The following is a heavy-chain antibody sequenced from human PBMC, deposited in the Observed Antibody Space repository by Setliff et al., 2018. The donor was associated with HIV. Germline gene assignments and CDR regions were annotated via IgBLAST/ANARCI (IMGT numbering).Heavy chain of an antibody. J-gene: IGHJ5*02. D-gene: IGHD6-6*01. Sequence: SETLSLTCAVSGASDISYIWWSWVRQPPGKGLEWIGEVYHTGSTNLNPSLKSRVTISVDTSKNQFSPKLSSVTASDTAVYYCARRYRIAARPKWFDPWGQGTLVTVSS. CDR3: ARRYRIAARPKWFDP. CDR1: GASDISYIW. CDR2: VYHTGST. V-gene: IGHV4-4*02.